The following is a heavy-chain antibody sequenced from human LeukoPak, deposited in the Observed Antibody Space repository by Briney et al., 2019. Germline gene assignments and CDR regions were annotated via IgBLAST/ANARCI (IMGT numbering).Heavy chain of an antibody. CDR1: GFTFSDYY. CDR2: ISSSGSTI. Sequence: GGSLRLSCAASGFTFSDYYMSWIRQAPGKGLGWVSYISSSGSTIYYADSVKGRFTISRDNAKNSLYLQMNSLRAEDTAVYYCARESRYCSGGSCYSYYYYGMDVWGQGTTVTVSS. J-gene: IGHJ6*02. V-gene: IGHV3-11*01. D-gene: IGHD2-15*01. CDR3: ARESRYCSGGSCYSYYYYGMDV.